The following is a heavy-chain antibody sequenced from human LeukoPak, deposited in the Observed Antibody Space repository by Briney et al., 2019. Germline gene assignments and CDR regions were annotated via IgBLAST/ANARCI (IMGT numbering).Heavy chain of an antibody. D-gene: IGHD2-21*02. CDR1: GFTFSSYE. J-gene: IGHJ6*03. CDR3: AKGPVWGDYYYYYYYMDV. CDR2: ISGSGGST. V-gene: IGHV3-23*01. Sequence: GGSLRLSCAASGFTFSSYEMSWVRQAPGKGLEWVSAISGSGGSTYYADSVKGRFTISRDNSKNTLYLQMNSLRAEDTAVYYCAKGPVWGDYYYYYYYMDVWGKGTTVTVSS.